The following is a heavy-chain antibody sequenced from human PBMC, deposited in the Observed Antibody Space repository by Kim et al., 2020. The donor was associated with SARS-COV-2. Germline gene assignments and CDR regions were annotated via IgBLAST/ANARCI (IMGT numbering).Heavy chain of an antibody. V-gene: IGHV4-59*01. J-gene: IGHJ6*02. Sequence: SLKSRVTISVDTSKNPFSLKLSSVTAADTAVDYCARFYGDYDDYYSGMDVWGQGTTVTVSS. CDR3: ARFYGDYDDYYSGMDV. D-gene: IGHD4-17*01.